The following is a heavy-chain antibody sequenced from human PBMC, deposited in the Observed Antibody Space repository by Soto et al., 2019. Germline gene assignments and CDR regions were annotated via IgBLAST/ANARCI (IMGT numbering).Heavy chain of an antibody. V-gene: IGHV3-30-3*01. Sequence: QVQLVESGGGVVQPGRSLRLSCAASGFTFSSYAMHWVRQAPGKGLEWVAVISYDGSNKYYADSVKGRFTISRDNSKNTLYLQMNSLRAEDTAVYYCARDFSRGSSGWLSYWGQGTLVTVSS. CDR3: ARDFSRGSSGWLSY. CDR2: ISYDGSNK. CDR1: GFTFSSYA. D-gene: IGHD6-19*01. J-gene: IGHJ4*02.